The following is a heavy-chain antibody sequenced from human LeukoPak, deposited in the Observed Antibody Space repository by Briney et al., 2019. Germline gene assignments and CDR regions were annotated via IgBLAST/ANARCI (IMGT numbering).Heavy chain of an antibody. CDR3: ARHLSSISSCPNY. J-gene: IGHJ4*02. D-gene: IGHD2-2*01. Sequence: GESLKISCKGSGYSFASYWIAWVRQMPGKGLEWMGGIYPGNSDITYSPSFQGQVTISADESVSTAYLHWSSLKASDTAIYYCARHLSSISSCPNYWGQGTLVTVSS. CDR2: IYPGNSDI. CDR1: GYSFASYW. V-gene: IGHV5-51*01.